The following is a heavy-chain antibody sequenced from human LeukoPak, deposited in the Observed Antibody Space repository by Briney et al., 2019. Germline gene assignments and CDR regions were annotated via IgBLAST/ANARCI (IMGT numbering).Heavy chain of an antibody. CDR3: AKDGGVAGTFGAFDY. CDR1: GFTFSNYA. J-gene: IGHJ4*02. V-gene: IGHV3-23*01. CDR2: ISPGGDST. Sequence: PGGSLRLSCAASGFTFSNYAMSWVRQAPGKGLEWVSLISPGGDSTYYADSVKGRFTISRDNSKNTLYLRMNGLRAEDTAVYYCAKDGGVAGTFGAFDYWGQGTLVTVSS. D-gene: IGHD6-19*01.